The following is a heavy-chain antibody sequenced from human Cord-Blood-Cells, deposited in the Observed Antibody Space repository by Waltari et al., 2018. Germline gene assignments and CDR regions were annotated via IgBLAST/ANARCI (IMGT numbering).Heavy chain of an antibody. V-gene: IGHV3-30*18. D-gene: IGHD3-10*01. Sequence: AASGFTFSSYGMHWVRQAPGTGLEWVAVILYDGSNKYYADSVKGRFTISRDNSKNTLYLQMNSLRAEDTAVYYCAKSAKGRITMVRGVIDAFDIWGQGTMVTVSS. CDR1: GFTFSSYG. CDR3: AKSAKGRITMVRGVIDAFDI. J-gene: IGHJ3*02. CDR2: ILYDGSNK.